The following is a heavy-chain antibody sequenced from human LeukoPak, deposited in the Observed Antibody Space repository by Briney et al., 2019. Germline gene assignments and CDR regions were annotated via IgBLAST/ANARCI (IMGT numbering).Heavy chain of an antibody. V-gene: IGHV3-30*03. Sequence: GGSLRLSCAASGFTFSSYGMHWVRQAPGKGLEWVAVISYDGSNKYYADSVKGRFTISRDNSENTLSLQMNSLSAEDTAVYYCARDISGEWTFDYWGQGTLVTVSS. CDR1: GFTFSSYG. D-gene: IGHD3-16*01. CDR3: ARDISGEWTFDY. J-gene: IGHJ4*02. CDR2: ISYDGSNK.